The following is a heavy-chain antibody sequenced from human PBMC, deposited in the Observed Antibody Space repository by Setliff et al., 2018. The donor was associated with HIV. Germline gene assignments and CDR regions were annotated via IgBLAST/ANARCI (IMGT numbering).Heavy chain of an antibody. V-gene: IGHV1-69*13. CDR1: GDTLSIHP. J-gene: IGHJ6*02. Sequence: SVKVSCKASGDTLSIHPISWVRQAPGRGLDWMGGIIPAFGTANYAQKFQGRVTFTADESTSTAYMELSSLSSEDTAVYYCARDLEWGLVMSYGMDVWGQGTTVTVSS. D-gene: IGHD3-9*01. CDR2: IIPAFGTA. CDR3: ARDLEWGLVMSYGMDV.